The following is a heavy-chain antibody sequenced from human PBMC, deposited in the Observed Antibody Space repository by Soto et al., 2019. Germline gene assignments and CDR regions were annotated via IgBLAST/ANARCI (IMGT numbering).Heavy chain of an antibody. J-gene: IGHJ6*02. CDR1: GYSFTSYW. V-gene: IGHV5-10-1*01. CDR2: IDPSDSYT. D-gene: IGHD4-17*01. CDR3: ARSEHRLPYYYYGMDV. Sequence: GESLKISCKGSGYSFTSYWISWVRQMPGKGLEWMGRIDPSDSYTNYSPSFQGHVTISADKSISTAYLQWSSLKASDTAMYYCARSEHRLPYYYYGMDVWGQGTTVTVSS.